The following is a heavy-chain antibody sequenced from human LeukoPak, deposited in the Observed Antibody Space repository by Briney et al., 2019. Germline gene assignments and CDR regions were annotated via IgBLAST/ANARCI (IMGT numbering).Heavy chain of an antibody. D-gene: IGHD3-3*01. V-gene: IGHV4-61*01. J-gene: IGHJ5*02. CDR1: GGSVSSGSYY. CDR3: ARERHDFWSGYYYHWFAP. Sequence: SETLSLTCIVSGGSVSSGSYYWSWIRQPPGKGLEWIGFIYYSGRTSYNPALKSRATISVFTSKIQYSLKLSSVTAADPAVYYCARERHDFWSGYYYHWFAPWGQGTLVTVSS. CDR2: IYYSGRT.